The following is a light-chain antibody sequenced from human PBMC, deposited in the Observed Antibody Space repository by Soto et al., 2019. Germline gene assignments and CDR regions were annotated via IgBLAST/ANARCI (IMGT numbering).Light chain of an antibody. CDR2: AAS. V-gene: IGKV1-39*01. Sequence: DIQMTQSPSSLSASVGDRVTITCRASQSISSYLNWYQQQPGKAPKLLIYAASSLQSGDPSRFIASGSRTDFTLTISSLQPEDFATYYCQQSFSTPRTFGGGTKVEIK. CDR3: QQSFSTPRT. CDR1: QSISSY. J-gene: IGKJ4*01.